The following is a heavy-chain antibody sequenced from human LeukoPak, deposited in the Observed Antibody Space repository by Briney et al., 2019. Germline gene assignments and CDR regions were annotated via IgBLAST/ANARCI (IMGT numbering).Heavy chain of an antibody. V-gene: IGHV1-2*02. CDR3: ASKFKVGASLDY. CDR2: INPNSGGT. D-gene: IGHD1-26*01. Sequence: ASVKVSCKASGYTFTGYYMHWVRQAPGQGLGWMGWINPNSGGTNYAQKFQGRVTMTRDTSISTAYMELSRLRSDDTAVYYCASKFKVGASLDYWGQGTLVTVSS. CDR1: GYTFTGYY. J-gene: IGHJ4*02.